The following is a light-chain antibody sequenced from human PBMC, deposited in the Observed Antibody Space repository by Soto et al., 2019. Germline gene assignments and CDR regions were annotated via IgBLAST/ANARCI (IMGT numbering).Light chain of an antibody. J-gene: IGLJ1*01. CDR3: ISYTSDDVRYV. CDR2: EVS. V-gene: IGLV2-14*01. CDR1: NSDVGLYDF. Sequence: QSALTQPASVSGTPGQSITISCTGSNSDVGLYDFVSWYQHHPGRAPKLIVSEVSHRPSGISNRFSGSKSGKTASLTISGLQSEDEADYYCISYTSDDVRYVFGTGTKVTVL.